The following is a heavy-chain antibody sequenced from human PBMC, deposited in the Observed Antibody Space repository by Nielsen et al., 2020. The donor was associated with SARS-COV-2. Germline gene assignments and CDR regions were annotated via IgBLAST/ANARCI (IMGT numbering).Heavy chain of an antibody. Sequence: GGSLRLSCAASGFTFSSYAMHWVRQAPGKGLEWVAVISYDGSNKYYADSVKGRFTISRDNSKNTLYLQMNSLRAEDTAVYYCARGPIDWLLSYFDYWGQGTLVTVSS. J-gene: IGHJ4*02. D-gene: IGHD3-9*01. CDR2: ISYDGSNK. V-gene: IGHV3-30-3*01. CDR3: ARGPIDWLLSYFDY. CDR1: GFTFSSYA.